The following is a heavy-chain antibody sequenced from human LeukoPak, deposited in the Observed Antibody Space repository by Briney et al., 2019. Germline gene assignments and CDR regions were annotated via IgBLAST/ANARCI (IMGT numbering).Heavy chain of an antibody. Sequence: SGPALVKPTQTLTLTCTFSGLSLTTTGMCVIWIRQPPGKALEWLARIDWDDDKYYSTSLKTRLTISKDTSENQVVLTMTNMDPVDTATYYCARRRTGDYFDYWGQGTLVTVSS. CDR1: GLSLTTTGMC. CDR3: ARRRTGDYFDY. D-gene: IGHD3/OR15-3a*01. V-gene: IGHV2-70*11. J-gene: IGHJ4*02. CDR2: IDWDDDK.